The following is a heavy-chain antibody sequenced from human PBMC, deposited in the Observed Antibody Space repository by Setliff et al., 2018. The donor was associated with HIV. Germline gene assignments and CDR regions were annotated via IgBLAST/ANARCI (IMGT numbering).Heavy chain of an antibody. V-gene: IGHV2-5*02. CDR2: IYWDDDK. J-gene: IGHJ4*02. CDR1: GFSLSTSGVG. D-gene: IGHD6-19*01. CDR3: AHRYSSGTGLPLEWGC. Sequence: GSGPTLVNPTQTLTLTCTFSGFSLSTSGVGVGWIRQPPGKALEWLALIYWDDDKRYSPSLKSKLTITRDTSKNQVVLTMTNMDPVDTATYYCAHRYSSGTGLPLEWGCWGQGTLVTVSS.